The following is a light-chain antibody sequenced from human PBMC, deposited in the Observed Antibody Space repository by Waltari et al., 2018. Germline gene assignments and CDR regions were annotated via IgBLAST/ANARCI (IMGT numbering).Light chain of an antibody. CDR3: QQYGSSLSIT. Sequence: IVLTQSPGTLSLSPGERATLSCRASQSVSSSYLAWYQQKCGQAPRLLIYDASSSATGIPDRFSGSGSGTDFTLTISRLEPEDFAVYYCQQYGSSLSITFGQGTRLEIK. CDR2: DAS. CDR1: QSVSSSY. J-gene: IGKJ5*01. V-gene: IGKV3-20*01.